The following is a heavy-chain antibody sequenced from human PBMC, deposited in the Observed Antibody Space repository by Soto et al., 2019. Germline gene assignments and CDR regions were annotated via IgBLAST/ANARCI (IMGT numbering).Heavy chain of an antibody. Sequence: IQLVQSGAEVKKPGASVKVSCQTSGYSFTNYGVSWVRQAPGQGLEWMGWISGNDGSTTYAHNLQGRVTMTRDTSTSTVHMELKSLKSDATAMYFCARDFGDYRFHYWRQGTLVTVSS. D-gene: IGHD4-17*01. V-gene: IGHV1-18*01. CDR3: ARDFGDYRFHY. CDR1: GYSFTNYG. J-gene: IGHJ1*01. CDR2: ISGNDGST.